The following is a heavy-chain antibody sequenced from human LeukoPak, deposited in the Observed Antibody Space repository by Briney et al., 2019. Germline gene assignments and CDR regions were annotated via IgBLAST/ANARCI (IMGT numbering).Heavy chain of an antibody. CDR3: ARARSAYYYGSGTPYYYMDV. CDR2: IYYSGST. CDR1: GGSISSYY. J-gene: IGHJ6*03. Sequence: PSETLSLTCTVSGGSISSYYWSWIRQPPGQGLEWIGYIYYSGSTNYNPSLKSRVTISVDTSKNQFSLKLSSVTAADTAVYYCARARSAYYYGSGTPYYYMDVWGKGTTVTVSS. V-gene: IGHV4-59*01. D-gene: IGHD3-10*01.